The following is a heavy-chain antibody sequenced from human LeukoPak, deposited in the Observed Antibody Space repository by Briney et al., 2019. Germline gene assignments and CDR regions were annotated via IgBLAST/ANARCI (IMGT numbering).Heavy chain of an antibody. V-gene: IGHV4-4*07. Sequence: SETLSLTCTVSGGSISSYYWSWIRHPAEKGLEWIGRIYTSGSTNYNPSLKSRVTMSVDTSKNQFSLKLSSVTAAGTAVYYCARDRKLRFLDRWYFDLWGRGTLVTVSS. D-gene: IGHD3-3*01. J-gene: IGHJ2*01. CDR2: IYTSGST. CDR1: GGSISSYY. CDR3: ARDRKLRFLDRWYFDL.